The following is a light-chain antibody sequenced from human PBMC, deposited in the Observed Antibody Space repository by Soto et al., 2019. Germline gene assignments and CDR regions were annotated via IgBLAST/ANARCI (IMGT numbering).Light chain of an antibody. CDR1: QPISTY. V-gene: IGKV1-9*01. J-gene: IGKJ4*01. Sequence: DIQYPQPPSFLSASVGDRITITCRASQPISTYLAWYQQKPGKAPELLIYSASTLQGGVPSRFSGSGSWTEFSLTIRALQPEDFATYYCLQHNSYPLTFGGGTKVDI. CDR3: LQHNSYPLT. CDR2: SAS.